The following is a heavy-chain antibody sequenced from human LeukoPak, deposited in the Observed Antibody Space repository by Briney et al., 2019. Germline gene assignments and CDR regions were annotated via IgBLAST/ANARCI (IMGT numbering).Heavy chain of an antibody. CDR2: ISSSSSTI. V-gene: IGHV3-48*04. D-gene: IGHD6-6*01. Sequence: GGSLRLSCAASGFTFSSYSMNWVRQAPGKGLEWVSYISSSSSTIYYADSVKGRFTISRDNAKNSLYLQMNSLRAEDTAVYYCARDVGSSSSSWFDPWGQGTLVTVSS. J-gene: IGHJ5*02. CDR3: ARDVGSSSSSWFDP. CDR1: GFTFSSYS.